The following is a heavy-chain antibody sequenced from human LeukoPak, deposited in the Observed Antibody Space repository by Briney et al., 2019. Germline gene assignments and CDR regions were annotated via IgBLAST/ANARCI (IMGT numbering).Heavy chain of an antibody. V-gene: IGHV4-39*07. CDR2: IFYSGST. Sequence: SETLSLTCTVSGGSISTSNYYWGWIRQPPGKGLEWIGNIFYSGSTYYSPSLRSRVTISVDTSKNQFSLKLSSVTAADTAVYHCARGLRWLVTWFDPWGQGTLVTVSS. J-gene: IGHJ5*02. CDR3: ARGLRWLVTWFDP. CDR1: GGSISTSNYY. D-gene: IGHD6-19*01.